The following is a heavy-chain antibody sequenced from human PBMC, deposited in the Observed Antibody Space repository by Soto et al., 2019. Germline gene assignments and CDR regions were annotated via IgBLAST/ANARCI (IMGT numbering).Heavy chain of an antibody. Sequence: EVQLLESGGDLVQPGGSLRLSCAASGFTFSAFAMTWVRQPPGQGLEWVSTVIGSGAYTFDADSVKGRFTISRDNSKDTLYLQMNRLRPEDPAVYCCAQERYYDILADCYYNYGLDVWGQGTPVTVSS. V-gene: IGHV3-23*01. D-gene: IGHD3-9*01. CDR1: GFTFSAFA. CDR3: AQERYYDILADCYYNYGLDV. CDR2: VIGSGAYT. J-gene: IGHJ6*02.